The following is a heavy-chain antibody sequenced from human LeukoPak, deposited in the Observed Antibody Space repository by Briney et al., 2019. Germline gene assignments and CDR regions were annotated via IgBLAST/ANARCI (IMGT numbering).Heavy chain of an antibody. CDR3: AREGEYSYGLPTDY. CDR1: GDSVSSNSAA. J-gene: IGHJ4*02. Sequence: SQTLSLTCAISGDSVSSNSAAWNWIRQSPSRGLEWLGRTYYRSKWYNDYAVSVKSRITINPDTSKNQFSPQLNSVTPEDTAVYYCAREGEYSYGLPTDYWGQGTLVTVSS. V-gene: IGHV6-1*01. D-gene: IGHD5-18*01. CDR2: TYYRSKWYN.